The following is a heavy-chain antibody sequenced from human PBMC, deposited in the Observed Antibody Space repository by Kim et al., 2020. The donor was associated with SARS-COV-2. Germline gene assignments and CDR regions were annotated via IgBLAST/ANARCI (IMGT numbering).Heavy chain of an antibody. V-gene: IGHV3-21*01. D-gene: IGHD2-2*01. Sequence: ESLASRFTIARDHAKNSMLLQMDSLRAEDTAMYYCARPRTSLSNDDFDIWGQGTMVTVSS. CDR3: ARPRTSLSNDDFDI. J-gene: IGHJ3*02.